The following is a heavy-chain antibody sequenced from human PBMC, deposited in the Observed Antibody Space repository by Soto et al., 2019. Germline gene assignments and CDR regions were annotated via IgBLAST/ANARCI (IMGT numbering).Heavy chain of an antibody. CDR2: INPSGGST. CDR3: ARVVSGSYVGAFDI. V-gene: IGHV1-46*01. Sequence: VSVNLSSKASGYTFASYYMHSPRQAPGQGLEWMGIINPSGGSTSYAQKFQGRVTMTRDTSTSTVYMELSSLRSEDTAVYYCARVVSGSYVGAFDIWGQGTMVTVSS. J-gene: IGHJ3*02. D-gene: IGHD1-26*01. CDR1: GYTFASYY.